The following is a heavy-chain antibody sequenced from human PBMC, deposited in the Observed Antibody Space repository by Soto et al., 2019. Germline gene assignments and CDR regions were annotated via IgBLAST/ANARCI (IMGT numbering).Heavy chain of an antibody. D-gene: IGHD2-2*02. J-gene: IGHJ4*02. CDR1: GYTFTLFG. V-gene: IGHV1-18*01. CDR3: ARGGQYRYFDY. CDR2: ISPYNGDT. Sequence: QVQLVQSGAEVKKPGASVKVSCTTSGYTFTLFGITWVRQAPGQGLEWMGWISPYNGDTKYAEKLEGRVTLTTDTSTDTAYMEQTSLTSDVTAEFYCARGGQYRYFDYWGQGTLVTVSS.